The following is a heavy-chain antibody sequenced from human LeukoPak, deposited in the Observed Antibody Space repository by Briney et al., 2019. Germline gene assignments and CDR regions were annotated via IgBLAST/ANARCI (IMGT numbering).Heavy chain of an antibody. CDR3: ARRNGDYGDYFDY. V-gene: IGHV4-34*01. CDR1: GGSFSGYY. D-gene: IGHD4-17*01. J-gene: IGHJ4*02. CDR2: INHSGST. Sequence: SETLSLTCAVCGGSFSGYYWSWIRQPPGKGLEWIGEINHSGSTNYSPSLKSRVTISVDTSKNQFSLKLSSVTAADTAVYYCARRNGDYGDYFDYWGQGTLVTVSS.